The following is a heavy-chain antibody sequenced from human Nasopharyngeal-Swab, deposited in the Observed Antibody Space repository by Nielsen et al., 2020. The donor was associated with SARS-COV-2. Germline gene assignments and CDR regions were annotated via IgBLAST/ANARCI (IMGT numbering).Heavy chain of an antibody. V-gene: IGHV3-9*01. Sequence: SLKISCAASGFTFSSYAMSWVRQAPGKGLEWVSGISWNSGSIGYADSVKGRFTISRDNAKNSLYLQMNSLRAEDTALYYCAKARISGYSFIPFDYWGQGTLVTVSS. CDR3: AKARISGYSFIPFDY. D-gene: IGHD5-18*01. J-gene: IGHJ4*02. CDR1: GFTFSSYA. CDR2: ISWNSGSI.